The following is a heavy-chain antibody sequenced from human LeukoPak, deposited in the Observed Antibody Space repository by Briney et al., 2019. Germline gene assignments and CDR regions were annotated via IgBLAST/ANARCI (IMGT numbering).Heavy chain of an antibody. Sequence: GGSLRLSCVVSGFTFSSYWMNWVRQAPGKGLEWVSAISGSGGSTYYADSVKGRFTISRDNSKNTLYLQMNSLRAEDTAVYYCAKDRQWLGVFDYWGQGTLVTVSS. J-gene: IGHJ4*02. D-gene: IGHD6-19*01. CDR1: GFTFSSYW. CDR2: ISGSGGST. CDR3: AKDRQWLGVFDY. V-gene: IGHV3-23*01.